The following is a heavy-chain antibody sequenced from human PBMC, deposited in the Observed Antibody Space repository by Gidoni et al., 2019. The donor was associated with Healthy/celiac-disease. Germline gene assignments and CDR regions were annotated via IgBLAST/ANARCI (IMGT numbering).Heavy chain of an antibody. CDR2: IIPLLGIA. CDR3: ATKGGVAALTYYYYYGMDV. Sequence: QVQLVQSGAEVKKPGSSVKVSCKASGGTFSSYAISWVRQAPGQGLEWMGRIIPLLGIANYAQKFQGRVTITADKSTSTAYMELSSLRSEDRAVYYCATKGGVAALTYYYYYGMDVWGQGTTVTVSS. J-gene: IGHJ6*02. CDR1: GGTFSSYA. V-gene: IGHV1-69*04. D-gene: IGHD6-6*01.